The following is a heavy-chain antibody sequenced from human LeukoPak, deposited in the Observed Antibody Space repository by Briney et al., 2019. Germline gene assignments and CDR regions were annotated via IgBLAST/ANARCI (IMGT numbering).Heavy chain of an antibody. CDR3: ARGGYCSSTSCLPRHAFDI. CDR2: INHSGST. CDR1: GGSFSGYY. D-gene: IGHD2-2*01. J-gene: IGHJ3*02. V-gene: IGHV4-34*01. Sequence: SETLSLTCAVYGGSFSGYYWSWIRQPPGKGLEWIGEINHSGSTNYNPSLKSRVTISVDTSKNQFSLKLSSVTAADTAVYYCARGGYCSSTSCLPRHAFDIWGQGTMVTVSS.